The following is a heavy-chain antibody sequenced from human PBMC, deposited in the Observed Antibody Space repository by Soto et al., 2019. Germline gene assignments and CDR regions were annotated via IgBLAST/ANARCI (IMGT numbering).Heavy chain of an antibody. J-gene: IGHJ3*02. CDR3: ARALWLHHTTDAFDI. V-gene: IGHV4-31*03. Sequence: SETLSLTCTVSGGSISSGGYYWSWIRQHPGKGLERIGYIYYSGSTYYNPSLKSRVTISVDTSKNQFSLKLSSVTAAGTAVYYCARALWLHHTTDAFDIWGQGTMVTVSS. CDR1: GGSISSGGYY. D-gene: IGHD5-18*01. CDR2: IYYSGST.